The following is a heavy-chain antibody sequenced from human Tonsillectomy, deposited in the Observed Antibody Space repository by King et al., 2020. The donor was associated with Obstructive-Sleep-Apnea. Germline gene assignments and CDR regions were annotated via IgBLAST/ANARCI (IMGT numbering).Heavy chain of an antibody. CDR3: AKDKDSSGWYADY. J-gene: IGHJ4*02. V-gene: IGHV3-9*01. CDR1: GFTFDDYA. Sequence: VQLVESGGGLVQPGRSLRLSCVASGFTFDDYAMHWVRQAPGKGLEWVSGISWNSGSIGYVDSVKGRFTISRYNVKKSLYLQMNSLRVEDTALYYCAKDKDSSGWYADYWGQGTLVTVSS. CDR2: ISWNSGSI. D-gene: IGHD6-19*01.